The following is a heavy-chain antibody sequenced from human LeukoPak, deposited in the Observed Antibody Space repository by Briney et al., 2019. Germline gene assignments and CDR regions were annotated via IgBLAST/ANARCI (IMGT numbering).Heavy chain of an antibody. CDR1: GFTFSSYA. J-gene: IGHJ4*02. Sequence: GGSLRLSCAASGFTFSSYAMHWVRQAPGKGLEWVAVISYDGSNKYYAVSVKGRFTISRDNSKNTLYLQMNSLRAEDTAVYYCANMGPSDDDYWGQGTLVTVSS. CDR3: ANMGPSDDDY. V-gene: IGHV3-30*18. CDR2: ISYDGSNK. D-gene: IGHD1-1*01.